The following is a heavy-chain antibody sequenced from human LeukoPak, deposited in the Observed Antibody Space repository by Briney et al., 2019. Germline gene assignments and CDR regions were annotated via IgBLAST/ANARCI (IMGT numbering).Heavy chain of an antibody. J-gene: IGHJ6*03. CDR1: GVSISSGGYY. Sequence: SETLSLTCTVSGVSISSGGYYWSWIRQPPGKGLEWIGYIYHSGSTYYNPSLKSRVTISVDRSKNQFSLKLSSVTAADTAVYYCARDRGYSPNYYYYMDVWGKGTTVTVSS. CDR2: IYHSGST. CDR3: ARDRGYSPNYYYYMDV. V-gene: IGHV4-30-2*01. D-gene: IGHD5-18*01.